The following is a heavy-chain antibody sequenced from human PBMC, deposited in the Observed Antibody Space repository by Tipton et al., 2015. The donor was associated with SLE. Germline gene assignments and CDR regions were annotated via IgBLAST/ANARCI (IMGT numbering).Heavy chain of an antibody. Sequence: GLVKPSQSLSVTCAISGDSVSSNSATWNWIRQSPSRGLEWLGRTYYRSKWYNDYAVSVKSRITINPDTSKNQFSLQLNSVTPEDTAVYYCARDGIAVSGRGYFDCWGQGILVTVSS. J-gene: IGHJ4*02. CDR1: GDSVSSNSAT. V-gene: IGHV6-1*01. D-gene: IGHD6-19*01. CDR3: ARDGIAVSGRGYFDC. CDR2: TYYRSKWYN.